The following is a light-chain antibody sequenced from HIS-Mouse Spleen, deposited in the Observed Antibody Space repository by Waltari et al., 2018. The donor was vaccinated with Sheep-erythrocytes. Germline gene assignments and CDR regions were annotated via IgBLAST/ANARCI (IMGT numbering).Light chain of an antibody. V-gene: IGLV2-23*03. J-gene: IGLJ2*01. Sequence: QSALTQPASVSGSPGQSITISCTGTRSDVGSYNLVSWYQQHPGKAPKLMIYEGSKRPSGVFNRFSGSKSGNTASLTISGRQAEDEADYYCCSYAGSSTFHVVFGGGTKLTVL. CDR1: RSDVGSYNL. CDR3: CSYAGSSTFHVV. CDR2: EGS.